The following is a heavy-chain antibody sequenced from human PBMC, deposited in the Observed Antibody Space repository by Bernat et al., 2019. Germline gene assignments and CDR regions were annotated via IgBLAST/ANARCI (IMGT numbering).Heavy chain of an antibody. CDR1: GFTFSGSS. V-gene: IGHV3-48*01. Sequence: EVQLVESGGGLVQPGGSLRLSCAASGFTFSGSSMNWVRQAPGKGLEWLSCIDTSGTVVHYADSVKGRFTVSRDNAKNSLYVQMNSLRAEDTAIYYCARELREHFWYSDLWGRGTQVTVSS. D-gene: IGHD1/OR15-1a*01. J-gene: IGHJ2*01. CDR3: ARELREHFWYSDL. CDR2: IDTSGTVV.